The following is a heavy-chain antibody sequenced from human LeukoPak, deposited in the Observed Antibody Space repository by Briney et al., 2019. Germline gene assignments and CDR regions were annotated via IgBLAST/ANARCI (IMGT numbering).Heavy chain of an antibody. J-gene: IGHJ3*02. D-gene: IGHD3-10*01. CDR1: GFTFSTYW. CDR2: ISPAGTTT. CDR3: GRDFGPTSNSRDAFDI. Sequence: GGSLRLSCAASGFTFSTYWLSWVRQAPGKGLVWISYISPAGTTTFHAHFVKGRFTISRDNSKNSMFLQMNSLEAEDTAVYFCGRDFGPTSNSRDAFDIWGQGTMVKVSS. V-gene: IGHV3-48*04.